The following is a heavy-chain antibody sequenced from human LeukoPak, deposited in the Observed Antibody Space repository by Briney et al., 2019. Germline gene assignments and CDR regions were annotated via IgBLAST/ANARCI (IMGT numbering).Heavy chain of an antibody. CDR3: VRDLDDGNYALAY. Sequence: PSETLPLTCAVSGDSVGSSASGNSRWNWVRQPPGKTLEWIGEIYRSGGTHSNPSLRRRVTMSLDRSKNQLTLNVRSVTAADTAVYYCVRDLDDGNYALAYWGQGTLVTVSS. V-gene: IGHV4-4*02. CDR2: IYRSGGT. D-gene: IGHD4-17*01. J-gene: IGHJ4*02. CDR1: GDSVGSSASGNS.